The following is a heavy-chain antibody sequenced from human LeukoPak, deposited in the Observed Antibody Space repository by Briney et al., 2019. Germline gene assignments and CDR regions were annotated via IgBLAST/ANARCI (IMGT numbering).Heavy chain of an antibody. CDR3: ARDEGHIVVVPATLGY. CDR2: INPNSGGT. J-gene: IGHJ4*02. Sequence: ASVKVSFKSSGYTFTGYYMHWVRQAPGQGREWMGWINPNSGGTNYAQKFQGRVTMTRDTSISTAYMELSRLRSDDTAVYYCARDEGHIVVVPATLGYWGQGTLVTVSS. CDR1: GYTFTGYY. D-gene: IGHD2-2*01. V-gene: IGHV1-2*02.